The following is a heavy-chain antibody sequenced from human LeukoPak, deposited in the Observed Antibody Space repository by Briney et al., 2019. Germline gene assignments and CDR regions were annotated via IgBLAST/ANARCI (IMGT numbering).Heavy chain of an antibody. CDR3: VVGGSPGY. D-gene: IGHD2-15*01. Sequence: GGSLRLSCAASELAFSAYKMHWVRQAPRKGLVWVSRISTDGYTTDYADFVQGRFTASRDNTKNTWSLEMNSLRAEDTAVYYCVVGGSPGYWGQGTLVTVSS. V-gene: IGHV3-74*01. CDR2: ISTDGYTT. CDR1: ELAFSAYK. J-gene: IGHJ4*02.